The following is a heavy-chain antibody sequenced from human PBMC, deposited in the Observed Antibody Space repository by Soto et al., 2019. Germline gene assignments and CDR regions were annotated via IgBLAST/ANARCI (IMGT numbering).Heavy chain of an antibody. CDR1: GGSISSSSYY. CDR3: ARWVEVSLDYFDS. V-gene: IGHV4-39*07. J-gene: IGHJ4*02. Sequence: SETLSLTCTVSGGSISSSSYYWGWIRQPPGKGLEWIGSIYYSGRTYYSPSLKSRVTISVDTSKNQFSLNLSSVTAADTAIYYCARWVEVSLDYFDSWGQGTPVTVSS. D-gene: IGHD2-15*01. CDR2: IYYSGRT.